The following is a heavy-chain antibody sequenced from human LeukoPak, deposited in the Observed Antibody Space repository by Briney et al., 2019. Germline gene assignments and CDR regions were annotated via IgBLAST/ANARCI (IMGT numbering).Heavy chain of an antibody. D-gene: IGHD3-22*01. CDR2: IYYSGST. V-gene: IGHV4-59*11. J-gene: IGHJ3*02. CDR1: GGSISSHY. CDR3: AREYYYDSSGYSNAFDI. Sequence: SETLSLTCTVSGGSISSHYWSWFRQPPGKGLEWIGYIYYSGSTNYNPSLKSRVTISVDTSKNQFSLKLSSVTAADTAVYYCAREYYYDSSGYSNAFDIWGQGTMVTVSS.